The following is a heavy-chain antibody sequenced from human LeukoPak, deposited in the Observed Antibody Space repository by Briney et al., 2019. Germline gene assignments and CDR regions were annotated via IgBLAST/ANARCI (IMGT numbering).Heavy chain of an antibody. Sequence: PGGSLRLSCVASGFTFDDYAMCWVRQAPGKGLEWVSGISWNSGSIGYADSVKGRFTISRDNAKNSLYLQMNSLRAEDTALYYCAKGVTMVRGVSAYYFDYWGQGTLVTVSS. D-gene: IGHD3-10*01. V-gene: IGHV3-9*01. CDR1: GFTFDDYA. J-gene: IGHJ4*02. CDR2: ISWNSGSI. CDR3: AKGVTMVRGVSAYYFDY.